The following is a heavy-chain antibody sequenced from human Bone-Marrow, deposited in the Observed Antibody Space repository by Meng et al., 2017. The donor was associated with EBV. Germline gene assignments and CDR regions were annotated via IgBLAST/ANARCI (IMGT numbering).Heavy chain of an antibody. Sequence: QGPLVGSGGGVVQPGRFLRLSCAASGFIFSVYGFHWVRQAPGKGPEWVAIIPSDASHNKYYADSVKGRFTISRDNSKNTLYLQMNSLKIEDTAVYYCAKDLSGRFDPWGQGTLVTVSS. V-gene: IGHV3-30*18. CDR2: IPSDASHNK. D-gene: IGHD1-14*01. CDR1: GFIFSVYG. CDR3: AKDLSGRFDP. J-gene: IGHJ5*02.